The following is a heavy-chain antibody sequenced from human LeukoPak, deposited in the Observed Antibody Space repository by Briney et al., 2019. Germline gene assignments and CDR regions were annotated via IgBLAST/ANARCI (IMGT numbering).Heavy chain of an antibody. CDR2: ISHDGSNK. D-gene: IGHD6-19*01. J-gene: IGHJ3*02. CDR1: GFTFSDYG. CDR3: AKAANSGWSPRAALDS. V-gene: IGHV3-30*18. Sequence: GGSLRLSCSASGFTFSDYGMHWVRQAPGKGLEWVAVISHDGSNKYYADSVKGRYTISRDNSKNTLYLQMNSLRAEDTAVYYCAKAANSGWSPRAALDSWGQESMVTVSS.